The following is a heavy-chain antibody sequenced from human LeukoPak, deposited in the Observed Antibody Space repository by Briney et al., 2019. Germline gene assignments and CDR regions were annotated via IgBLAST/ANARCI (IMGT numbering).Heavy chain of an antibody. D-gene: IGHD3-10*01. V-gene: IGHV4-39*01. CDR1: GVSITSRTNY. Sequence: SETLSLTCTVSGVSITSRTNYWGWIRQPPGKGLEWIGTIYYSGSTHYSPSLKSRVTISVDTSKSQFSLYLSSVTAADTALYYCARGWYASGSYSPPGEWGQGTLVTVSS. CDR2: IYYSGST. CDR3: ARGWYASGSYSPPGE. J-gene: IGHJ4*02.